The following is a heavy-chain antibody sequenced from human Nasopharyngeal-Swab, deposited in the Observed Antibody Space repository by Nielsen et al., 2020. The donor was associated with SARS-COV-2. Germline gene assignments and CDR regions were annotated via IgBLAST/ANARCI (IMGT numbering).Heavy chain of an antibody. Sequence: ASVKVSCKASGYTFTSYAMHWVRQAPGQRLEWMGWINAGNGNTKYSQNFQGRVTITRDTSISTVYMELSSLRSEDTAVYYCARDYGGNSGWFDPWGQGTLVTVSS. J-gene: IGHJ5*02. CDR1: GYTFTSYA. CDR2: INAGNGNT. CDR3: ARDYGGNSGWFDP. V-gene: IGHV1-3*01. D-gene: IGHD4-23*01.